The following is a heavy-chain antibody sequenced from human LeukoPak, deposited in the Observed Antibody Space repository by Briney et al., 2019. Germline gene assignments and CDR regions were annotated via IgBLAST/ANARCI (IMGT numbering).Heavy chain of an antibody. V-gene: IGHV4-4*07. CDR1: GGSISSYY. J-gene: IGHJ5*02. CDR2: IYTSGST. CDR3: ARDYDFWSGQDNWFDP. Sequence: SETLSLTCTVSGGSISSYYWSWIRQPAGKGLEWIGRIYTSGSTNYNPSLKSRVTMSVDTSKNQFSLKLSSVTAADTAVYYCARDYDFWSGQDNWFDPWGQGTLVTVSS. D-gene: IGHD3-3*01.